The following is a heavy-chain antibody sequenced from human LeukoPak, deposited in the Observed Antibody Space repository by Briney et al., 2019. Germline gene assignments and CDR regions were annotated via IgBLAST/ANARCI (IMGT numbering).Heavy chain of an antibody. D-gene: IGHD3-3*01. J-gene: IGHJ4*02. CDR1: GYTFTSYG. V-gene: IGHV1-18*01. CDR3: ARTPHRSLEGLYWGFLDY. Sequence: GASVKVSCKASGYTFTSYGINWVRQAPGQGLEWMGWISANNGNTNYAQKVQGRVTMTTDTSTSTAYMELRSLRSDDTAVYYCARTPHRSLEGLYWGFLDYWGQGTLVSVPP. CDR2: ISANNGNT.